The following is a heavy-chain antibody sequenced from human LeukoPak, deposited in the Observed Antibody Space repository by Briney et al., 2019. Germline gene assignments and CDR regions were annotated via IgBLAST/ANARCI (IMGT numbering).Heavy chain of an antibody. J-gene: IGHJ4*02. Sequence: ASVKVPCKASGYTFTGYYMHWVRQAPGQGLEWMGWINPNSGGTNYAQKFQGRVTMTRDTSISTAYMELSRLRSDDTAVYYCAREKDGSGSYDLDYWGQGTLVTVSS. D-gene: IGHD3-10*01. CDR2: INPNSGGT. CDR3: AREKDGSGSYDLDY. V-gene: IGHV1-2*02. CDR1: GYTFTGYY.